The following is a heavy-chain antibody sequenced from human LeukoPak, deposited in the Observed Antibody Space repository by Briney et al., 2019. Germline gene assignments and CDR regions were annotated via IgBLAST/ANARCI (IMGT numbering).Heavy chain of an antibody. CDR3: ARVGTPMVTIVAPYYMDV. CDR2: ISSSGFTT. CDR1: GFTFSSYE. Sequence: GGSLRLSCAASGFTFSSYEMNWVRQAPGKGLEWVSYISSSGFTTYYADSMKGRFTISRDNAKNSLFLQMNSLRAEDTAVYYCARVGTPMVTIVAPYYMDVWGKGTTVTVSS. D-gene: IGHD5-18*01. J-gene: IGHJ6*03. V-gene: IGHV3-48*03.